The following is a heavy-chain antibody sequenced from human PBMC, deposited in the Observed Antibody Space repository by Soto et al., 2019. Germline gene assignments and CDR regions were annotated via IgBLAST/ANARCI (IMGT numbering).Heavy chain of an antibody. V-gene: IGHV3-23*01. Sequence: PGGSLRLSFAASVFTFSSYAMSWVRQAPGKGLEWVSAISGSGGSTYYADSVKGRFTISRDNSKNTLYLQMNSLRAEDTAVYYCAKFSDILTGYYNRGPHFDYWGQGTLVTVSS. CDR3: AKFSDILTGYYNRGPHFDY. D-gene: IGHD3-9*01. CDR2: ISGSGGST. CDR1: VFTFSSYA. J-gene: IGHJ4*02.